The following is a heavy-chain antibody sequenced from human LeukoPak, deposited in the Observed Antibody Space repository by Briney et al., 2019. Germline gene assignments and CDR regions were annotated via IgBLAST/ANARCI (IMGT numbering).Heavy chain of an antibody. CDR1: GFTFSSYA. V-gene: IGHV3-30*04. D-gene: IGHD3-10*01. J-gene: IGHJ6*03. CDR2: ISYDGSSK. Sequence: GGSLRLSCAASGFTFSSYAMHWVRQAPGKGLEWVALISYDGSSKYYADSVKGRFTISRDNSKNTLFLQMNSLRAEDTALYYCARDPSDYYGSGQVYYYSYHYMDVWGEGTTVTVSS. CDR3: ARDPSDYYGSGQVYYYSYHYMDV.